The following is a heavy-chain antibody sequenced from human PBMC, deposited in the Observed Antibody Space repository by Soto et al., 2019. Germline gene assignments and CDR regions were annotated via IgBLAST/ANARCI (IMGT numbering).Heavy chain of an antibody. CDR2: ISWNSGSI. J-gene: IGHJ6*03. D-gene: IGHD6-19*01. CDR1: GFTFDDYA. V-gene: IGHV3-9*01. CDR3: AKVAVARYYYYYMDV. Sequence: GVSLRLSCAASGFTFDDYAMHWVRQAPGKGLEWVSGISWNSGSIGYADSVKGRFTISRDNAKNSLYLQMNSLRAEDTALYYCAKVAVARYYYYYMDVWGKGTTVTVSS.